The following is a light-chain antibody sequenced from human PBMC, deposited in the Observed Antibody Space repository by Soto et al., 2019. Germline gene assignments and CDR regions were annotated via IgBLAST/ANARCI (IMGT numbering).Light chain of an antibody. CDR3: CSYAGSYTFLV. CDR2: DVI. V-gene: IGLV2-11*01. Sequence: QSALTQPRPVSGSPGQSVTISCTGTSSDVGGYNYVSWYQQHPGKAPKLMIYDVIKRPSGVPDRFSGSKSGNTASLTISGLQAEDEGDYYFCSYAGSYTFLVFGGGTK. CDR1: SSDVGGYNY. J-gene: IGLJ2*01.